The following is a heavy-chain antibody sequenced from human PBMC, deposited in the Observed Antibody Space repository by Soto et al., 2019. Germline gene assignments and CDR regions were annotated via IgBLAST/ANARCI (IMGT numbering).Heavy chain of an antibody. V-gene: IGHV3-30*18. CDR3: AKFRFPPMTTVTTRAGWYFDL. J-gene: IGHJ2*01. Sequence: GGSLRLSCAASGFTFSSYGMHWVRQAPGKGLEWVAVISYDGSNKYYADSVKGRFTISRDNSKNTLYLQMNSLRAEDTAVYYCAKFRFPPMTTVTTRAGWYFDLWGRGTLVTVSS. CDR2: ISYDGSNK. CDR1: GFTFSSYG. D-gene: IGHD4-17*01.